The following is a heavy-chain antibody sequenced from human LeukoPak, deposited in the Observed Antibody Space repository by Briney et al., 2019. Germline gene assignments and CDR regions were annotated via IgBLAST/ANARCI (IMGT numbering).Heavy chain of an antibody. Sequence: GSLRLSCAASGFTVSSNYMSWVRQAPGKGLEWVSVIYSGGSTYYADSVKGRFTISRDNSKNTLYLQMNSLRAEDTAVYCCAYDDYYDSSGFGAWGQGTLVTVSS. CDR2: IYSGGST. D-gene: IGHD3-22*01. V-gene: IGHV3-66*01. CDR3: AYDDYYDSSGFGA. J-gene: IGHJ5*02. CDR1: GFTVSSNY.